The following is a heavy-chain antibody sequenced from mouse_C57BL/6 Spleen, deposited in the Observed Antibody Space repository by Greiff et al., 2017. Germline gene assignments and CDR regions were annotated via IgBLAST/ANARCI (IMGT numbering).Heavy chain of an antibody. Sequence: VQLQQSGAELVKPGASVKLSCKASGYTFTSYWMHWVKQRPGQGLEWIGMIHPNSGSTNYNEKFKSKATLTVDKSSSTAYMQLSSLTSEDAAVYYCGWGYDVADFCDWGKGITLTVSS. D-gene: IGHD2-2*01. CDR3: GWGYDVADFCD. CDR2: IHPNSGST. V-gene: IGHV1-64*01. CDR1: GYTFTSYW. J-gene: IGHJ2*01.